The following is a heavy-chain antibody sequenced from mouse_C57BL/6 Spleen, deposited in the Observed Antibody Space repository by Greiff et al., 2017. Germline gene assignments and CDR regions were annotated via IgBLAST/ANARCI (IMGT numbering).Heavy chain of an antibody. V-gene: IGHV1-26*01. Sequence: AQLQQSGPELVKPGASVKISCKASGYTFTDYYMNWVKQSHGKSLEWIGDINPNNGGTSYNQKFKGKATLTVDKSSSTAYMELRSLTSEDSAVYYCARPVYGSSWGFAYWGQGTLVTVSA. CDR3: ARPVYGSSWGFAY. CDR2: INPNNGGT. D-gene: IGHD1-1*01. CDR1: GYTFTDYY. J-gene: IGHJ3*01.